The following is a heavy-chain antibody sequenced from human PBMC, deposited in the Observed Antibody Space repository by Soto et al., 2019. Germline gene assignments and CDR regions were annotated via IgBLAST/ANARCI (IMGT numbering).Heavy chain of an antibody. CDR1: GFTFSSYD. CDR2: IRSSGNIM. V-gene: IGHV3-48*02. Sequence: GGSLRLSCAASGFTFSSYDMNWVRQAPGKGLEWVSNIRSSGNIMQYADSVKGRFTISRDNAENSLYLQMNSLKDEDTAVYYCARDSAFAFDIWGQGTMVTVSS. J-gene: IGHJ3*02. D-gene: IGHD3-3*02. CDR3: ARDSAFAFDI.